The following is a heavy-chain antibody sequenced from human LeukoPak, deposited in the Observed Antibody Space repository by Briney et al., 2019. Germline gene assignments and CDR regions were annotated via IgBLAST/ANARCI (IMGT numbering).Heavy chain of an antibody. J-gene: IGHJ4*02. Sequence: ASVKVSCKASGGTFSSYTISWVRQDPGQGLEWMGRIIPILGIANYAQKFQGRVTITADKSTSTAYMELSSLRSEDTAVYCCARGWEVGAFDYWGQGTLVTVSS. V-gene: IGHV1-69*02. CDR1: GGTFSSYT. D-gene: IGHD1-26*01. CDR3: ARGWEVGAFDY. CDR2: IIPILGIA.